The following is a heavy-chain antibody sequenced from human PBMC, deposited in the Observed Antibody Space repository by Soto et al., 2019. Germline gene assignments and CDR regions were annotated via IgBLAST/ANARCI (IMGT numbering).Heavy chain of an antibody. D-gene: IGHD2-21*01. CDR1: GFIFSNSW. CDR2: IKSKTDGGTT. V-gene: IGHV3-15*01. CDR3: TTAKLFGRGGLQDV. J-gene: IGHJ6*04. Sequence: EVQLVESGGGLVKPGGSLRLSCAASGFIFSNSWMTWVRQAPGKGLEWVGRIKSKTDGGTTDYAAPVKGIFNISRDDSKNTLYLQMNSLKTDDTAVYYCTTAKLFGRGGLQDVWGKGTTVTVSS.